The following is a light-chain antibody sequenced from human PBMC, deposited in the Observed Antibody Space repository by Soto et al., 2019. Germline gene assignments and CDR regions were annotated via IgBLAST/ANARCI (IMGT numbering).Light chain of an antibody. CDR2: DAS. V-gene: IGKV1-17*01. CDR1: QGIRND. CDR3: QQCYMGWT. J-gene: IGKJ1*01. Sequence: DIPITPSPCSLSASVGDRGTLTCRASQGIRNDLGWYQHQPGKAPKLLIYDASTLESGVPSRFSGTGSGTEFTFSITSLQPEDFGTYYCQQCYMGWTFGQGTKVDIK.